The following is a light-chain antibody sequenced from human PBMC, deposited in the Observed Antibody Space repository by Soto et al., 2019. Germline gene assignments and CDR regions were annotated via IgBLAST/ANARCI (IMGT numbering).Light chain of an antibody. V-gene: IGLV2-8*01. Sequence: QSVLTQPPSASGSPGQSVTISCTGTSSDIGAYNYVSWYQQHPGKAPKFMIYEVSKRPSGVPDRFSGSKSGNTASLTVSGVQAEDEADYYCSAYAGRYTFVFGTGTRSPS. CDR1: SSDIGAYNY. J-gene: IGLJ1*01. CDR2: EVS. CDR3: SAYAGRYTFV.